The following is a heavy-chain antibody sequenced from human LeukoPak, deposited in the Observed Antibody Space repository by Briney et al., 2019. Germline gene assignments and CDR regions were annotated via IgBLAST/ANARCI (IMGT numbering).Heavy chain of an antibody. CDR1: GFTFSTYS. D-gene: IGHD6-13*01. Sequence: GGSLRLSCVASGFTFSTYSMNWVRQAPGQRPEWMGWINGGNGNTKYSQKFQGRVTITRDTSAGTAYMELTSLRSEDMAVYYCARGRGTGGSNRDFYFYYYMDVWGNGTTVIVSS. V-gene: IGHV1-3*01. CDR3: ARGRGTGGSNRDFYFYYYMDV. J-gene: IGHJ6*03. CDR2: INGGNGNT.